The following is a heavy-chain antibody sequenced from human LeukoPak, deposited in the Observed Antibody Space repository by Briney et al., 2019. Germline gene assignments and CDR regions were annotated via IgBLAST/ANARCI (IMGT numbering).Heavy chain of an antibody. CDR3: ARGPGSSWYRPYYYYMDV. Sequence: RASVKVSCKASGYTFTSYDINWVRQATGQGLEWMGWMNPNSGNTGYAQRFQGRVTITRNTSISTAYMELSSLRSEDTAVYYCARGPGSSWYRPYYYYMDVWGKGTTVTVSS. D-gene: IGHD6-13*01. CDR1: GYTFTSYD. J-gene: IGHJ6*03. CDR2: MNPNSGNT. V-gene: IGHV1-8*03.